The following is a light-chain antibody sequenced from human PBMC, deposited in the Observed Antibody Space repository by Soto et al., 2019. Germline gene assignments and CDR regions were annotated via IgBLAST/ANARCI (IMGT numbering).Light chain of an antibody. Sequence: EIVLTQSPGTLSLSPGERATLSCRASQSVSRSYLAWYQQKPGQAPRLLIYGASSRATGIPDRFSGSGSGTDFTLTIIKLEPEDSAVYYCHQYDGSPPFTFGPGTKVDI. CDR1: QSVSRSY. V-gene: IGKV3-20*01. CDR3: HQYDGSPPFT. J-gene: IGKJ3*01. CDR2: GAS.